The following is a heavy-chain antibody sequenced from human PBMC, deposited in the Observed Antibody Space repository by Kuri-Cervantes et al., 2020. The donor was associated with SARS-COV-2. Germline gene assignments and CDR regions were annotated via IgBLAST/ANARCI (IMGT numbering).Heavy chain of an antibody. D-gene: IGHD6-13*01. CDR3: AKSGLYTSNWNLFDH. CDR1: GYSFSSFA. Sequence: GGSLRLSCAASGYSFSSFALSWVRQAPGKGLEWVSSISGGGYSTYYADSVKGRFTISRDTSQKTLYLQMNSLRADDTALDYCAKSGLYTSNWNLFDHWGQGTLVTVSS. V-gene: IGHV3-23*01. CDR2: ISGGGYST. J-gene: IGHJ4*02.